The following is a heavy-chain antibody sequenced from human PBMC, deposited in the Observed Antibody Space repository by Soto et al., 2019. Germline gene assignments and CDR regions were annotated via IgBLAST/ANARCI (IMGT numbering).Heavy chain of an antibody. J-gene: IGHJ3*02. CDR2: INSDGSST. D-gene: IGHD2-15*01. CDR3: ARDGGDIVVVVAATRFHPYHAFDI. V-gene: IGHV3-74*01. Sequence: GGSLRLSCAASGFTFSSYWMHWVRQAPGKGLVWVSRINSDGSSTSYADSVKGRFTISRDNAKNTLYLQMNSLRAEDTAVYYCARDGGDIVVVVAATRFHPYHAFDIWGQGTMVTVSS. CDR1: GFTFSSYW.